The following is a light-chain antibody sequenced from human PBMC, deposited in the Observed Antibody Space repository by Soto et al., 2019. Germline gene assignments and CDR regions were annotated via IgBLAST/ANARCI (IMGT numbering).Light chain of an antibody. Sequence: EIVLMQAPGTLTLSPGERATLSCRASQSVSSSYLAWYQQKPGQAPRLLIYGASSRATGIPDRFSGSGSGTGFTLTISRLEPEDFAVYYCQQYGSSPWTFGQGTKV. CDR3: QQYGSSPWT. CDR2: GAS. V-gene: IGKV3-20*01. J-gene: IGKJ1*01. CDR1: QSVSSSY.